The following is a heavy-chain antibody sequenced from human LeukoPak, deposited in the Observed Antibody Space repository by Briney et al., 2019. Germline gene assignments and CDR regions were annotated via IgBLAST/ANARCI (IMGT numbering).Heavy chain of an antibody. D-gene: IGHD2-2*01. CDR1: GFTFDDYA. V-gene: IGHV3-9*01. CDR3: AKGLDIVVVPAAADA. J-gene: IGHJ5*02. CDR2: ISWNSGSI. Sequence: GRSPRLSCAASGFTFDDYAMHWVRQAPGKGLEWVSGISWNSGSIGYADSVKGRFTISRDNAKNSLYLQMNSLRAEDTALYYCAKGLDIVVVPAAADAWGQGTLVTVSS.